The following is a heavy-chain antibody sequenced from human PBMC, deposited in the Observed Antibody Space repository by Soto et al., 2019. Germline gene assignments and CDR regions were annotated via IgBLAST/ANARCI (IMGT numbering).Heavy chain of an antibody. CDR3: ARGGYSSSWEFDF. CDR2: VSPHSGGT. Sequence: QVQLVQSGAEVKKPGASLRVSCKASGYTFTTYDINWVRQTPGQGLEWMGWVSPHSGGTGFAQKFQGRLTMTTNTTITTAYMDLISLRSDDSAVYFCARGGYSSSWEFDFWGQGTLVTVS. D-gene: IGHD6-6*01. V-gene: IGHV1-8*01. CDR1: GYTFTTYD. J-gene: IGHJ4*02.